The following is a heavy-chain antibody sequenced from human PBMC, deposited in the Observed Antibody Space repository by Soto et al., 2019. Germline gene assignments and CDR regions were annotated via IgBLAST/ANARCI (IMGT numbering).Heavy chain of an antibody. CDR3: AKVVGRRSSWLPAFYYYYGMDV. J-gene: IGHJ6*02. D-gene: IGHD6-13*01. CDR1: GGTFSSYA. V-gene: IGHV1-69*13. Sequence: SVKVSCKASGGTFSSYAISWVRQAPGQGLEWMGGIIPIFGTANYAQKFQGRVTITADESTSTAYMELNSLRAEDTAVYYCAKVVGRRSSWLPAFYYYYGMDVWGQGTTVTVSS. CDR2: IIPIFGTA.